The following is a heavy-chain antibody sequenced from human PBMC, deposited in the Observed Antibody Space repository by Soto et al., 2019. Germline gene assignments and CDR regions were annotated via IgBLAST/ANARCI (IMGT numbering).Heavy chain of an antibody. CDR1: GFTFSSYS. CDR3: ARDRKGEGYSYGL. D-gene: IGHD5-18*01. V-gene: IGHV3-21*01. Sequence: EVQLVESGGGLVKPGGSLRLSCAASGFTFSSYSMNWVRQAPGKGLEWVSSISSSSSYIYYADSVKGRFTISRDNAKNSLYLQMNSLRAEDTDVYYCARDRKGEGYSYGLWGQGTLVTVSS. CDR2: ISSSSSYI. J-gene: IGHJ4*02.